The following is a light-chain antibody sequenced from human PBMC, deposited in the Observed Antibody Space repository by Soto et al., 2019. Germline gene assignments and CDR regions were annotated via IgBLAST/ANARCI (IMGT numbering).Light chain of an antibody. V-gene: IGKV3-15*01. CDR2: YAS. CDR3: QQYDKWPHT. Sequence: EMVMTQSPATLSVSPGERATLSCRASQNLSRNLAWYQQQPGQAPRLLIFYASTRATDIPARFSGSGSGTDFTLTISSLQSEDVAVYYCQQYDKWPHTFGQGTKLEIQ. CDR1: QNLSRN. J-gene: IGKJ2*01.